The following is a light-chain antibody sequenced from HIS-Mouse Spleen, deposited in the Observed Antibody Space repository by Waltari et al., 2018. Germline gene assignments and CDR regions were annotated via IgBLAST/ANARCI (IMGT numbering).Light chain of an antibody. CDR2: EDS. CDR3: YSTDSSGNHRV. J-gene: IGLJ2*01. V-gene: IGLV3-10*01. CDR1: ALPKKY. Sequence: SYVLTQPPSVSVSPGQTARITCSGAALPKKYAYWYQQKSGQAPVLVIYEDSKRPSGIPERFSGSSSGTMATLTISGAQVEDEADYYCYSTDSSGNHRVFGGGTKLTVL.